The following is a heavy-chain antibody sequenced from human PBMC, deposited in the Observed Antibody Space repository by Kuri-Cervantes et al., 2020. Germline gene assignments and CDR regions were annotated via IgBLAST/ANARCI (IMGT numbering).Heavy chain of an antibody. CDR2: IYSGGST. J-gene: IGHJ4*02. CDR1: GFTVSSNY. V-gene: IGHV3-66*01. CDR3: AKVLGYSYGFFDY. D-gene: IGHD5-18*01. Sequence: GGSLRLSCAASGFTVSSNYMSWVRQAPGKGLEWVSVIYSGGSTYYADSVKCRFTISRDKSKNTLYLQMNSLRAEDTAVYYCAKVLGYSYGFFDYWGQGTLVTSPQ.